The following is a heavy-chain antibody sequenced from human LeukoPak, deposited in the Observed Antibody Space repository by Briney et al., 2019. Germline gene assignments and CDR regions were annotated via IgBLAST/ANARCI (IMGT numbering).Heavy chain of an antibody. Sequence: GGSLRLSCAASGFTFSSYAMSWVRQAPGKGLEWVANIKQDGSEKYYVDSVKGRFTISRDNAKNSLYLQMNSLRAEDTAVYYCARDLEYYDSSGYYDYWGQGTLVTVSS. V-gene: IGHV3-7*01. CDR1: GFTFSSYA. CDR2: IKQDGSEK. D-gene: IGHD3-22*01. CDR3: ARDLEYYDSSGYYDY. J-gene: IGHJ4*02.